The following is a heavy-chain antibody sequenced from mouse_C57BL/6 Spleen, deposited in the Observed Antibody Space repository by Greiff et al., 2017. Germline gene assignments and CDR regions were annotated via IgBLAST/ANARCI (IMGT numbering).Heavy chain of an antibody. Sequence: VQLQQSGAELVRPGSSVKMSCKTSGYTFTSYGINWVKQRPGQGLEWIGYIYIGNGYTEYNDKFKGQATLTSDTSSSTAYMQLSSLTSEDYAIYFGARNAYYGSSYYAMDYWGQGTSVTVSS. CDR3: ARNAYYGSSYYAMDY. CDR1: GYTFTSYG. CDR2: IYIGNGYT. V-gene: IGHV1-58*01. J-gene: IGHJ4*01. D-gene: IGHD1-1*01.